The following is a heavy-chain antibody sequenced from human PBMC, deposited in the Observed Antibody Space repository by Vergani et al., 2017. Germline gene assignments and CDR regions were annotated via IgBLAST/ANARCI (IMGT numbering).Heavy chain of an antibody. Sequence: QVQLQESGPGLVKPSETLSLTCTVSGYSIRSGYYWGWIRQPPGKGLEWIATVFHSGMTYYNPSLRRRVTMSVETSKNQFSLKLSTLTAADTAVYYCARQFWVSQGVGAFESWGHGTEVSVSS. CDR3: ARQFWVSQGVGAFES. V-gene: IGHV4-38-2*02. CDR2: VFHSGMT. J-gene: IGHJ3*02. CDR1: GYSIRSGYY. D-gene: IGHD3-16*01.